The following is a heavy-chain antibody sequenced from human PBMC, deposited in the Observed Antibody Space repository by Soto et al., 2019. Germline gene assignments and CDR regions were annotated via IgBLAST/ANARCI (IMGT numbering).Heavy chain of an antibody. CDR1: GFSLNTGGVG. J-gene: IGHJ6*02. Sequence: ITLKESGPTLVKPTQTLTLTCTFSGFSLNTGGVGVGWVRQPRGKAMEWLALIYWDDDERYRPSLRSRLNITKDTINNQVVLTMTNMDPEDPATYFCVRNWRYYGGDYYYGMDAWGQGTTVTVSS. CDR3: VRNWRYYGGDYYYGMDA. CDR2: IYWDDDE. V-gene: IGHV2-5*02. D-gene: IGHD3-10*01.